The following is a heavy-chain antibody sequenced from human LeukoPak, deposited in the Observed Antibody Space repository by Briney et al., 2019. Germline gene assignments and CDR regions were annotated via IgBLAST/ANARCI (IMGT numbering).Heavy chain of an antibody. CDR3: ARQGDYYDSSGYYYTSFDY. J-gene: IGHJ4*02. Sequence: SETLSLTCTVSGGSISSSSYYWGWIRQPPGKGLEWIGSIYYSGSTYYNPSLKSRVTISVDTSKNQFSLKLSSVTAADTAVYYCARQGDYYDSSGYYYTSFDYWGQGTLVTVSS. V-gene: IGHV4-39*01. CDR2: IYYSGST. D-gene: IGHD3-22*01. CDR1: GGSISSSSYY.